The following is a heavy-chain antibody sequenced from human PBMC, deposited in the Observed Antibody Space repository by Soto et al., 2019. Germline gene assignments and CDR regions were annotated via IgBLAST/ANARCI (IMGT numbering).Heavy chain of an antibody. Sequence: QLQLQESGSGLVKPSQTLSLTCAVSGGSVSSGGYSWNWIRQPPGKGLEWIGYIYHSGSTYYNPSPKSRVTISIDRSTNQFSLKLNSVTAADTAVYYCARAMDKLHDAFDLWGQGTMVTVSS. CDR1: GGSVSSGGYS. D-gene: IGHD1-7*01. V-gene: IGHV4-30-2*01. J-gene: IGHJ3*01. CDR2: IYHSGST. CDR3: ARAMDKLHDAFDL.